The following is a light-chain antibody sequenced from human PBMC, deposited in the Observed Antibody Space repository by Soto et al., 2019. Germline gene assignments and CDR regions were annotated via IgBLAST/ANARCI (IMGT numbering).Light chain of an antibody. J-gene: IGKJ3*01. V-gene: IGKV3-11*01. CDR2: DAS. CDR3: QHLCNWQGT. CDR1: QSVSSF. Sequence: EIVLTQSPATLSLSPGERATLSCTASQSVSSFLAWYQQKSGQTPRLLIYDASNRPPGIPARFSGSESGTDFTLTISDLEPEEFAVYYCQHLCNWQGTFGPGTKVDI.